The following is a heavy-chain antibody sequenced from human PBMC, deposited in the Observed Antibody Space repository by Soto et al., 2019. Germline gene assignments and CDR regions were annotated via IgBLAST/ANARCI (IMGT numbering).Heavy chain of an antibody. CDR2: ISYEGTNK. J-gene: IGHJ4*02. CDR3: ARDPKTSGGQHWAFNYFDS. D-gene: IGHD7-27*01. CDR1: GFSFSISP. V-gene: IGHV3-30-3*01. Sequence: QVHLVESGGGVVQPGRSLRLSCAASGFSFSISPMHWVRQAPGKGPEWVALISYEGTNKFYADSVKGRFTISRDNSKSTLYLQVDSLTPEDAAVYYCARDPKTSGGQHWAFNYFDSWGQGTLVTVSS.